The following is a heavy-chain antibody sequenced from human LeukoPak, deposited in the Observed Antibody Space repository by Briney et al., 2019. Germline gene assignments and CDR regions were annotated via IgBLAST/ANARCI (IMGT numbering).Heavy chain of an antibody. J-gene: IGHJ3*02. CDR3: ARTRYCDSTSCLGGRGAFDM. V-gene: IGHV7-4-1*02. Sequence: ASVKVSCKASGYSFTSFGISWVRQAPGQGLEWLGWINTNTGNPTYGQGFTGRFVFSLDTSVSTAYLQISRLEAEDTAVYYCARTRYCDSTSCLGGRGAFDMWGQGTTVTVSS. CDR2: INTNTGNP. D-gene: IGHD2-2*01. CDR1: GYSFTSFG.